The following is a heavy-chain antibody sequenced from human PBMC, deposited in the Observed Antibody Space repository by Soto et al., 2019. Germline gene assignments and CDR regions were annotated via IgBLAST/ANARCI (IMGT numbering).Heavy chain of an antibody. CDR1: GLNFGASW. CDR2: IKQXXXXX. CDR3: XXDPFYGAIDY. V-gene: IGHV3-7*01. J-gene: IGHJ4*02. D-gene: IGHD3-10*01. Sequence: EVQLMESGGGLVQPGGSLRLSCAASGLNFGASWMAWVRQAPGKGLEWVADIKQXXXXXXYVDSVKGRVTIXRDDAKXXXXXXXXXXXXXXXXXXXXXXDPFYGAIDYWGLGTMVTVSS.